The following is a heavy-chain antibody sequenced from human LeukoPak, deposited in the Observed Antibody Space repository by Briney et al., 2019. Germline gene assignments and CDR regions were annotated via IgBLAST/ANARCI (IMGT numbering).Heavy chain of an antibody. D-gene: IGHD2-2*03. J-gene: IGHJ6*03. CDR3: TRVDREDYYYYMDV. V-gene: IGHV3-49*04. Sequence: GGSLRLSCAASGFTFSSYAMSWVRQAPGKGLEWVGFIRSKAYGGTTEYAASVKGRFTISRDDSKSIAYLQMNSLKTEDTAVYYCTRVDREDYYYYMDVWGKGTTVTVSS. CDR1: GFTFSSYA. CDR2: IRSKAYGGTT.